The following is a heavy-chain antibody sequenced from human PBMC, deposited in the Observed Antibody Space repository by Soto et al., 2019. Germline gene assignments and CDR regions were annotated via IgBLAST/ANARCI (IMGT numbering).Heavy chain of an antibody. CDR3: VKNRFMIAAAGTIHY. CDR2: ISGSGGST. J-gene: IGHJ4*02. CDR1: GFTFSSYA. Sequence: GGSLRLSCAASGFTFSSYAMSWVRQAPGKGLEWVSAISGSGGSTYYADSVKGRFTISRDNSKNTLYLQMNSLRAEDTAVYYFVKNRFMIAAAGTIHYSDPGTLLTVSS. D-gene: IGHD6-25*01. V-gene: IGHV3-23*01.